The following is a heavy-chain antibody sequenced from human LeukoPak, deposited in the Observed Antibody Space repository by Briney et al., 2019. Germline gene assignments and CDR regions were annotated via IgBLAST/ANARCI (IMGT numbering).Heavy chain of an antibody. CDR1: GYRFTSYW. CDR2: IYPGDSDT. CDR3: AREYDILTGYYTN. V-gene: IGHV5-51*01. J-gene: IGHJ4*02. D-gene: IGHD3-9*01. Sequence: GESLQISFKGSGYRFTSYWIGWVRQMPGKGLEWMGIIYPGDSDTRYSPSFQGQVTISADKSISTAYLQWSSLRASDTAMYYCAREYDILTGYYTNWGQGTLVTVSS.